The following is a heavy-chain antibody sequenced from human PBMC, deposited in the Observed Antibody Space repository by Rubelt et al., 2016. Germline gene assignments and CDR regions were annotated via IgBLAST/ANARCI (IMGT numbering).Heavy chain of an antibody. Sequence: QVQLQESGPGLVKPSETLSLTCTVSGYSISSGYYWGWIRQPPGKGLEWIGEINHSGSTNYNPSLKSRVTISVDTSKNQFSLKLSSVTAADTAVYYCARHGWGSGYDGDYWGQGTLVTVSS. CDR2: INHSGST. CDR3: ARHGWGSGYDGDY. D-gene: IGHD5-12*01. V-gene: IGHV4-38-2*02. J-gene: IGHJ4*02. CDR1: GYSISSGYY.